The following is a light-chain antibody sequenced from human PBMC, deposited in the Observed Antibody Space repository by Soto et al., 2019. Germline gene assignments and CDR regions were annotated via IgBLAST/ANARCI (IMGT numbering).Light chain of an antibody. Sequence: TQHPRTLSLSPGERASLSCRVSHSDSTNYVACHQQKPGQAPRLLIYDASSRATGIPARFSGSGSGTEFALTISRLQSEDFAVYYCQQYNAWPFTFGGGTKVDIK. CDR1: HSDSTN. V-gene: IGKV3-15*01. CDR2: DAS. J-gene: IGKJ4*01. CDR3: QQYNAWPFT.